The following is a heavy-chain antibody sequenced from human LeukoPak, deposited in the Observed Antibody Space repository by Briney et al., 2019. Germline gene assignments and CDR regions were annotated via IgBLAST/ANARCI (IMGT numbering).Heavy chain of an antibody. V-gene: IGHV3-23*01. Sequence: AGGSLRLSCAASGFIFRNYAMSWVRQAPGKGLEWVSAITGSGDTTYYADSVKGRFTISRDNSKNTLYVEMNTLRAEDTAVYYCAKWGDYDILTGYYVSDLWGQGTLVTVSS. CDR1: GFIFRNYA. J-gene: IGHJ5*02. CDR3: AKWGDYDILTGYYVSDL. D-gene: IGHD3-9*01. CDR2: ITGSGDTT.